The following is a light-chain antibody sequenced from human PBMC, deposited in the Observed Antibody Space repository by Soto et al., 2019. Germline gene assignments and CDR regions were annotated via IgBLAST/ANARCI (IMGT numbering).Light chain of an antibody. Sequence: EIVMTQSPAALSLSPGERATLSCGTSQSIGSNLAWYQQKPGQAPRLLMYGASTRATGIPDRFSGSESGTEFTLTISSLQSEDFAVYYCQQYYDWPITFGQGTRLEI. V-gene: IGKV3D-15*01. CDR3: QQYYDWPIT. CDR1: QSIGSN. CDR2: GAS. J-gene: IGKJ5*01.